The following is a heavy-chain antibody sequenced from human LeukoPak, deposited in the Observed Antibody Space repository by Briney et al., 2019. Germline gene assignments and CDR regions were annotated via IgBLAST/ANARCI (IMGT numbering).Heavy chain of an antibody. CDR3: AKEAQDYWYDPLGAFDI. D-gene: IGHD1-1*01. Sequence: GGSLRLSCAASGFTFDDYAMHWVRQAPGKGLEWVSGISWNSGSIGYADSVKGRFTISRDNAKNSLYLQMNRLRAEDMALYYCAKEAQDYWYDPLGAFDIWGQGTMVTVSS. J-gene: IGHJ3*02. V-gene: IGHV3-9*03. CDR1: GFTFDDYA. CDR2: ISWNSGSI.